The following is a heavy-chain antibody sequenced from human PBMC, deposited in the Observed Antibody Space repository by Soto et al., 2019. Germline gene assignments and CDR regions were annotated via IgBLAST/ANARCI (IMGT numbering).Heavy chain of an antibody. J-gene: IGHJ6*02. CDR2: IVVGSGNT. V-gene: IGHV1-58*01. Sequence: SVKVSCKASGFTFTSSAVQWVRQARGQRLEWIGWIVVGSGNTNYAQKFQERVTITRDMSTSTAYMELSSLRSEDTAVYYCAAWGNVVVPAALPPDYYYYHGMDVWGQGTTVTVSS. CDR3: AAWGNVVVPAALPPDYYYYHGMDV. D-gene: IGHD2-2*02. CDR1: GFTFTSSA.